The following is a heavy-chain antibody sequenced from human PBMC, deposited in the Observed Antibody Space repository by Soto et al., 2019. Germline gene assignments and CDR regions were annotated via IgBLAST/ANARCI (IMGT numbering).Heavy chain of an antibody. V-gene: IGHV1-24*01. D-gene: IGHD1-1*01. CDR2: FDPEDGET. J-gene: IGHJ3*02. CDR1: GYTLTELS. CDR3: ATAVGANEWDAFDI. Sequence: ASVKVSCKVSGYTLTELSMHWVRQAPGKGLEWMGGFDPEDGETIYAQKFQGRVTMTEDTSTDTAYMELSSLRSEDTAVYYCATAVGANEWDAFDIWGQGTMVTVSS.